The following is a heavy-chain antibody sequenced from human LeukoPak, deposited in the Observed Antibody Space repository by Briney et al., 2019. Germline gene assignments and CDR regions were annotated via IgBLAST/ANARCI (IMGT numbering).Heavy chain of an antibody. Sequence: SETLSLTCTVSGGSISSTSYYWGWIRHPPGKGLEWIWSIYYSGITYYNPSLKSRVTISVDTSKNQFSLKLSSVTAADTAVYYCARIKTLPVVLSGPQGCWGKGTLVTVSS. V-gene: IGHV4-39*07. CDR1: GGSISSTSYY. CDR2: IYYSGIT. D-gene: IGHD4-23*01. J-gene: IGHJ4*02. CDR3: ARIKTLPVVLSGPQGC.